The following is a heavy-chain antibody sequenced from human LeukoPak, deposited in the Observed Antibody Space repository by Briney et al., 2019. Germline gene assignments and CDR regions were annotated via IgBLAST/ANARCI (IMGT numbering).Heavy chain of an antibody. CDR1: GFTFSSYW. CDR2: IKQDGSET. Sequence: PGGSLRLSCAASGFTFSSYWMTWVRQAPGKGLEWVANIKQDGSETYYVDSVKGRFTVSRDNAKNSLYLQMNSLRADDTAVYYCARDPSTSCLDYWGQGTLVTVSS. CDR3: ARDPSTSCLDY. V-gene: IGHV3-7*01. D-gene: IGHD2-2*01. J-gene: IGHJ4*02.